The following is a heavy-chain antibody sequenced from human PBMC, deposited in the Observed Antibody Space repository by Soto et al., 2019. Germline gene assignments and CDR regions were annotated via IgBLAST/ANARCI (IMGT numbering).Heavy chain of an antibody. V-gene: IGHV1-3*01. CDR3: ARDRYCTNGVCSWFDP. J-gene: IGHJ5*02. D-gene: IGHD2-8*01. CDR2: INAGNGNT. Sequence: ASVKVSCKASGYTFTSYAMHWARQAPGQRLEWMGWINAGNGNTKYSQKFQGRVTITRDTSASTAYMELSSLRSEDTAVYYCARDRYCTNGVCSWFDPWGQGTLVTVSS. CDR1: GYTFTSYA.